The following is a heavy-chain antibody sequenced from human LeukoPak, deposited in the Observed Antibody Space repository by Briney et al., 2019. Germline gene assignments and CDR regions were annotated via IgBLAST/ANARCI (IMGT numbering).Heavy chain of an antibody. CDR2: ISWDGGST. V-gene: IGHV3-43D*03. J-gene: IGHJ4*02. CDR1: GFTFDDYA. D-gene: IGHD1-1*01. CDR3: AKDRSNGGLDY. Sequence: GGSLRLSCAASGFTFDDYAMHWVRHAPGKGLEWVSLISWDGGSTYYADSVKGRFTISRDNSKNSLYLQMNSLRAEDTALYYCAKDRSNGGLDYWGQGTLVTVSS.